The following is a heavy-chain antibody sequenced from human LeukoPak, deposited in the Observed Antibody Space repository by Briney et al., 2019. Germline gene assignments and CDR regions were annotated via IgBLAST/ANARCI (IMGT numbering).Heavy chain of an antibody. CDR1: GFTFSSYG. CDR3: AKEGYYYDSSGYNYYYGMDV. Sequence: GGSLRLSCAASGFTFSSYGMHWVRQAPGKGLEWVAVISYDGSNKYYADSVKCRFTISRDNSKNTLYLQMNSLRAEDTAVYYCAKEGYYYDSSGYNYYYGMDVWGQGTTVTVSS. J-gene: IGHJ6*02. V-gene: IGHV3-30*18. CDR2: ISYDGSNK. D-gene: IGHD3-22*01.